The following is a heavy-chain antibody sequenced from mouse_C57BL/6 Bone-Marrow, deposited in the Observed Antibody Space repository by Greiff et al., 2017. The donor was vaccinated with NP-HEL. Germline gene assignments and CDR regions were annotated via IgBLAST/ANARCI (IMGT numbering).Heavy chain of an antibody. J-gene: IGHJ4*01. CDR1: GYSITSGYY. CDR2: ISYDGSN. CDR3: ARERWLLYAMDY. V-gene: IGHV3-6*01. Sequence: VQLQQSGPGLVKPSQSLSLTCSVTGYSITSGYYWNWIRQFPGNKLEWMGYISYDGSNNYNPSLKNRISITRDTSKNQFFLKLNSVTTEDTATYYCARERWLLYAMDYWGQGTSVTVSS. D-gene: IGHD2-3*01.